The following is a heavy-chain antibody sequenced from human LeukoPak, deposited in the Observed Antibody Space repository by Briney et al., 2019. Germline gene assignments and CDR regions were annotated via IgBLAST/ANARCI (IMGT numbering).Heavy chain of an antibody. CDR2: IYYSGST. D-gene: IGHD5-18*01. CDR1: GGSISSYY. Sequence: SETLSLTCTVSGGSISSYYWSWIRQPPGKGLEWIGYIYYSGSTNYNPSLKSRVTISVDTSKNQFSLKLSSVTAADTAVYYCARVLRGYSYGFIIDPWGQGTLVTVSS. V-gene: IGHV4-59*12. J-gene: IGHJ5*02. CDR3: ARVLRGYSYGFIIDP.